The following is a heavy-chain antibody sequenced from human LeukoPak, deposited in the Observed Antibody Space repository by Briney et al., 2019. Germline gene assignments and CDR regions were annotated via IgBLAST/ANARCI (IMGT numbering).Heavy chain of an antibody. CDR1: GGSITTTNY. CDR3: SRESGPFCPFGH. CDR2: ISLAGRT. Sequence: SGTLSLTCGVSGGSITTTNYWSWVRQPPGGGLEWVGEISLAGRTRYNPSLKSRVNISIDESKNHLYLNLASVTAADTAVYYCSRESGPFCPFGHWGQGTLVAVTS. V-gene: IGHV4-4*02. D-gene: IGHD1-26*01. J-gene: IGHJ4*02.